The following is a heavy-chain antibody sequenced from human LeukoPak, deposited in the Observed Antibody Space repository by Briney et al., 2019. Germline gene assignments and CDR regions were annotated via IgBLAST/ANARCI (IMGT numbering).Heavy chain of an antibody. J-gene: IGHJ4*02. CDR3: ARERVETYNWNDRDFDY. CDR2: IYYSGST. Sequence: PSETLSLTCTVPGGSISSSSYYWGWIRQPPGKGLGWIGSIYYSGSTYYNPSLKSRVTISVDTSKNQFSLKLSSVTAADTAVYYCARERVETYNWNDRDFDYWGQGTLVTVSS. D-gene: IGHD1-20*01. CDR1: GGSISSSSYY. V-gene: IGHV4-39*07.